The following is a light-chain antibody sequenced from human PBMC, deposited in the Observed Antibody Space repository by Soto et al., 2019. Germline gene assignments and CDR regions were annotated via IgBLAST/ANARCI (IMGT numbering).Light chain of an antibody. CDR3: CSYAGSIPYV. J-gene: IGLJ1*01. V-gene: IGLV2-23*01. CDR1: RSDVGSYNL. Sequence: QSALTQPASVSGSPGQSITISCTGTRSDVGSYNLVSWYQQHPGKAPKLMIYEGSKRPSGVSNRFSGSKSGNTASLTISGLQAEDEADYYCCSYAGSIPYVFGTGTKVTVL. CDR2: EGS.